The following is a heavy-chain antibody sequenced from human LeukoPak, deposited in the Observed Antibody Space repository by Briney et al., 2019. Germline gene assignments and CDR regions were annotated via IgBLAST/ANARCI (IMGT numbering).Heavy chain of an antibody. J-gene: IGHJ6*03. CDR2: IYYSGST. Sequence: SETLSLTCAVYGGSFSGYYWSWIRQPPGKGLEWIGYIYYSGSTNYNPSLKSRVTISVDTSKNQFSLKLSSVTAADTAVYYCARVDGSGRDYYCYMDVWGKGTTVTISS. D-gene: IGHD3-22*01. CDR3: ARVDGSGRDYYCYMDV. CDR1: GGSFSGYY. V-gene: IGHV4-59*01.